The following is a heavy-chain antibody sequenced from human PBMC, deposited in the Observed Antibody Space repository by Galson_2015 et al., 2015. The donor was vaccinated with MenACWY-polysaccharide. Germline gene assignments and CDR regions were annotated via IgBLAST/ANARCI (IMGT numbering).Heavy chain of an antibody. CDR2: IYYSGST. Sequence: ETLSLTCTVSGGSISSYYWSWIRPPPGKGLEWIGYIYYSGSTNYNPSLKSRVTISVDTSKNQFSLKLSSVTAADTAVYYCARVVGAGLHAFDIWGQGTMVTVSS. V-gene: IGHV4-59*01. J-gene: IGHJ3*02. D-gene: IGHD3-10*01. CDR3: ARVVGAGLHAFDI. CDR1: GGSISSYY.